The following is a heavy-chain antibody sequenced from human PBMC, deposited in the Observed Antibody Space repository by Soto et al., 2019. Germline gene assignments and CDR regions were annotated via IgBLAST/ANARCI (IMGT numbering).Heavy chain of an antibody. J-gene: IGHJ5*02. Sequence: VQLVESGGGVVQPGRSLRLSCAASGFTFSSYAMHWVRQAPGKGLEWVAVISYDGSNKYYADSVKGRFTISRDNSKNTLYRQMNSLRAEDTAVYYCASIFLGELSLNWFDPWGQGTLVTVSS. D-gene: IGHD3-16*02. V-gene: IGHV3-30-3*01. CDR2: ISYDGSNK. CDR1: GFTFSSYA. CDR3: ASIFLGELSLNWFDP.